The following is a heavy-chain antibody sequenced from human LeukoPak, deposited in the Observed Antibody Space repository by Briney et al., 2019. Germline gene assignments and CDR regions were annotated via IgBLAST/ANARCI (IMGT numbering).Heavy chain of an antibody. CDR2: MNPNSGNT. D-gene: IGHD6-6*01. V-gene: IGHV1-8*01. J-gene: IGHJ4*02. CDR3: ARGSWGEIAGRKSFEF. CDR1: EYTFTSYD. Sequence: ASVKVSCKASEYTFTSYDINWVRQATGQGLEWMGWMNPNSGNTGYAQKFQGRVTMTRVTSISTAYMELNNLTSENTAVYYCARGSWGEIAGRKSFEFWGQGSLVTVSS.